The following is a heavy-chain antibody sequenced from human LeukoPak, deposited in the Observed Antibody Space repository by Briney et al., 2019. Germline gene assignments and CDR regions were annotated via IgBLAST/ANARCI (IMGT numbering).Heavy chain of an antibody. Sequence: PGGSLRLSCAASGFTFSSYAMSWVRQAPGKGLEWVSAISGSGGSTYYADSVKGRFTISRDNSKNTLYLQMNSLRAEDTAVYYCAKGLDRHYDILTGYCNPFDYWGQGTLVTVSS. J-gene: IGHJ4*02. CDR1: GFTFSSYA. D-gene: IGHD3-9*01. CDR2: ISGSGGST. CDR3: AKGLDRHYDILTGYCNPFDY. V-gene: IGHV3-23*01.